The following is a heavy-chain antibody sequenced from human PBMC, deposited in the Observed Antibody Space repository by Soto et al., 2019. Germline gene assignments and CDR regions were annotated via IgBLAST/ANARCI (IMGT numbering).Heavy chain of an antibody. CDR3: AREGPADGLYI. V-gene: IGHV3-48*03. Sequence: EGQLVESGGGLDQPGGSLRLSCAASGFTFSSFEMNWVRQAPGKGLECVSYISSSGSTKYYADSVKGRFTISRDNAKNSLFLHMNSLRAEDTAVYYCAREGPADGLYIWGQGTMVTVSS. CDR1: GFTFSSFE. CDR2: ISSSGSTK. J-gene: IGHJ3*02.